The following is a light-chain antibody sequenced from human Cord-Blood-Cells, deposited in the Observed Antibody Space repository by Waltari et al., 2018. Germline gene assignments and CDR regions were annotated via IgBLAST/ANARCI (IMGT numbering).Light chain of an antibody. Sequence: QSVLTQPPSVSGAPGQRVTISCPGSRSHIGAGYDVHWYQQLPGTAPKLLIYGNSNRPSGVPDRFSGSKSGTSASLAITGLQAEDEADYYCQSYDSSLSGVFGGGTKLTVL. CDR3: QSYDSSLSGV. V-gene: IGLV1-40*01. CDR2: GNS. CDR1: RSHIGAGYD. J-gene: IGLJ3*02.